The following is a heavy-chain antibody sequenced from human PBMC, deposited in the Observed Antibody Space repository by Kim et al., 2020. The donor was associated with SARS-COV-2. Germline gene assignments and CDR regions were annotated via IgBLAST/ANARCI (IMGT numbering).Heavy chain of an antibody. D-gene: IGHD6-13*01. CDR3: AKDRAGAAAANILVY. Sequence: GGSLRLSCAASGFTFSSYGMHWVRQAPGKGLEWVAVISYDGSNKYYADSVKGRFTISRDNSKNTLYLQMNSLRAEDTAVYYCAKDRAGAAAANILVYWGQGTLVTVSS. CDR1: GFTFSSYG. CDR2: ISYDGSNK. J-gene: IGHJ4*02. V-gene: IGHV3-30*18.